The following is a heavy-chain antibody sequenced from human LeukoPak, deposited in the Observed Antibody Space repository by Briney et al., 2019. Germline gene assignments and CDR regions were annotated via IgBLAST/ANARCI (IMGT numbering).Heavy chain of an antibody. CDR2: IYNSGGT. CDR3: ARHSMVVDAFDI. D-gene: IGHD2-8*01. CDR1: GGSISRYY. J-gene: IGHJ3*02. Sequence: SEILSLTCTVSGGSISRYYWNWIRQPPGKGLEWIGYIYNSGGTSYNPSLKSRVTISVDTSKNQFSLKLSSVTAADTAVYYCARHSMVVDAFDIWGQGTMVTVSS. V-gene: IGHV4-59*08.